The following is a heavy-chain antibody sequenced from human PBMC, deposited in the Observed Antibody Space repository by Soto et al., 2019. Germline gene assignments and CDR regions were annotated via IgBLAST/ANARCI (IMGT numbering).Heavy chain of an antibody. CDR1: GYNFFNYD. CDR3: AKVSRRGSAIDFDY. V-gene: IGHV1-8*02. J-gene: IGHJ4*02. Sequence: QVQLLQSGAELKKPGASVKVSCKASGYNFFNYDMNWVRQATGQGPEWIGWVNPNNGDTGYGVRCQGRVTLTTDISTTTAYMGLTSLRLDDTAIHYCAKVSRRGSAIDFDYWGQGTLITVSS. CDR2: VNPNNGDT. D-gene: IGHD3-10*01.